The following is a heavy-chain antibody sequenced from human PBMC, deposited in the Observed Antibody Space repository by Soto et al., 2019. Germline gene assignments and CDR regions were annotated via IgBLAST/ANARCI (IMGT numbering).Heavy chain of an antibody. CDR3: SRWSYYVSGRESKYFDY. CDR2: IYPGDSDT. V-gene: IGHV5-51*01. J-gene: IGHJ4*02. D-gene: IGHD3-10*01. CDR1: AYSFTSYW. Sequence: PGESLKISCKGSAYSFTSYWIGWVRQMPGKGLEWMGIIYPGDSDTRYSPSFQGQVTISADKSISTAYLQWSSLKASDTAMYYCSRWSYYVSGRESKYFDYWGQGTLVTFSS.